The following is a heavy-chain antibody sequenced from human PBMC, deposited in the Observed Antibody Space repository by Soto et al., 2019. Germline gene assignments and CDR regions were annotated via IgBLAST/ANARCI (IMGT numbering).Heavy chain of an antibody. J-gene: IGHJ3*02. D-gene: IGHD3-3*01. V-gene: IGHV1-8*01. CDR2: MNPNSGNT. CDR3: ARDNDFWSGYPDAFDI. CDR1: GYTFTSYD. Sequence: ASVKVSCKASGYTFTSYDINWVRQATGQGLEWMGWMNPNSGNTGYAQKFQGRVTMTRNTSISTAYMELSSLRSEDTAVYYCARDNDFWSGYPDAFDIWGQGTMVTVSS.